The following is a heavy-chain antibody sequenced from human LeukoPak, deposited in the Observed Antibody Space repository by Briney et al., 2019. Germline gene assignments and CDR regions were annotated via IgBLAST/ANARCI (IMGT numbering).Heavy chain of an antibody. Sequence: GGSLRLSCAASGFTFSDYYMTWIRQAPGKGLDWLSYISPRGDTIYYADSVKGRFTVSRDNAKNSLYLQMNSLRAEDTAMYYRARDRSGGWYPETDYWGQGTLVTVSS. CDR2: ISPRGDTI. CDR3: ARDRSGGWYPETDY. CDR1: GFTFSDYY. D-gene: IGHD6-19*01. V-gene: IGHV3-11*01. J-gene: IGHJ4*02.